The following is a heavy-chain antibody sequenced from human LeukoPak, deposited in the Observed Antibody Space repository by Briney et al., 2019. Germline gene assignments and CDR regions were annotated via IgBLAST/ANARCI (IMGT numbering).Heavy chain of an antibody. Sequence: QPGGSLRLSCAASGVTFDDYAMHWVRQAPGKGLEWVSGISWNSGSIGYADSVKGRFTIYRDNAKNSLYLQMNSLRAEDTALYYCAKELTGTYYYYGMDVWGQGTTVTVSS. CDR3: AKELTGTYYYYGMDV. CDR1: GVTFDDYA. V-gene: IGHV3-9*01. CDR2: ISWNSGSI. J-gene: IGHJ6*02. D-gene: IGHD7-27*01.